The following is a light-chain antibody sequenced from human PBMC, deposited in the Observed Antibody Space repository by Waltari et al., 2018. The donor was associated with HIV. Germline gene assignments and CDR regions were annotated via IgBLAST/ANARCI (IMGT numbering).Light chain of an antibody. CDR2: RAS. V-gene: IGKV1-5*03. Sequence: DMKMTQAPYTTSAAVGDRVTLTCRASQSISRWLAWYQQKPGKSPQLLIYRASTLQNGVPSRFSGSGSGTEFTLTISSLQPDDFATYYCQQYNTWWTFGQGTKVEIK. J-gene: IGKJ1*01. CDR1: QSISRW. CDR3: QQYNTWWT.